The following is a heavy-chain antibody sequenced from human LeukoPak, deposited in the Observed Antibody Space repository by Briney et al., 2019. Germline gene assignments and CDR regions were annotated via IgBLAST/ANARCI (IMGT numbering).Heavy chain of an antibody. J-gene: IGHJ5*02. Sequence: SETLSLTCTVSGGSISSYYWSWIRKPPGKGLEWIGYIYYSGSTNYNPSLKSRVTISVDTSKNQFSLKLSSVTAADTAVYYCAREGGAYYDFWSGYFIKGFDPWGQGTLVTVSS. V-gene: IGHV4-59*01. CDR3: AREGGAYYDFWSGYFIKGFDP. D-gene: IGHD3-3*01. CDR2: IYYSGST. CDR1: GGSISSYY.